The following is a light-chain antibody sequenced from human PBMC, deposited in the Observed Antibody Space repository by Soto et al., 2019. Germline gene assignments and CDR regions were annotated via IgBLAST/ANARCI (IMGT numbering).Light chain of an antibody. Sequence: IQLTQSPSSLSASVGDRVTITCRAGQGISTYLAWYQHKPGKAPKLLIFTASTLHSGVPARFSGSGSGTDFTLTISSLQPEDFATYYCQQLSTYPWTFGQGTKVEVK. J-gene: IGKJ1*01. CDR2: TAS. V-gene: IGKV1-9*01. CDR3: QQLSTYPWT. CDR1: QGISTY.